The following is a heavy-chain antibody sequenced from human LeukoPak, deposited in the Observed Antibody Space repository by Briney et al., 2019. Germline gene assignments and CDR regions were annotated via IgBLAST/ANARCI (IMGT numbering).Heavy chain of an antibody. Sequence: ASVKVSCKASGYAFTGYYMHWVRQAPGQGLEWMGWINPNSGGTNYAQKFQGRVTMTRDTSISTAYMELSRLRSDDTAVYYCATNPLGYCSSTSCRSIPFDYWGQGTLVTVSS. CDR1: GYAFTGYY. CDR2: INPNSGGT. D-gene: IGHD2-2*01. CDR3: ATNPLGYCSSTSCRSIPFDY. V-gene: IGHV1-2*02. J-gene: IGHJ4*02.